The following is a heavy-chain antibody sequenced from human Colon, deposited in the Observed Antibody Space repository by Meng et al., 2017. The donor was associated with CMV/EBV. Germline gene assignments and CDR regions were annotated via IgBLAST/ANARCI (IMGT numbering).Heavy chain of an antibody. Sequence: GSLKLSCNVSGGSVTNNLYSWSWIRQPPGKGLEWIGYIYYSGSTKYNPSLKSRVTISVDKSKNQFSLKLSSVTAADTAVYYCARARGYCSSTSCYTEDFDYWGQGTLVTVSS. CDR2: IYYSGST. J-gene: IGHJ4*02. D-gene: IGHD2-2*02. V-gene: IGHV4-61*05. CDR3: ARARGYCSSTSCYTEDFDY. CDR1: GGSVTNNLYS.